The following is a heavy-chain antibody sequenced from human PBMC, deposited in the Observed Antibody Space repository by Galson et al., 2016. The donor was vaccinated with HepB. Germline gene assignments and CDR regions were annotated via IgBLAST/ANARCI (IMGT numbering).Heavy chain of an antibody. V-gene: IGHV3-53*01. CDR2: MYNDGST. CDR1: GFTVSRNH. CDR3: ATDFGGWSPN. Sequence: SLRLSCAASGFTVSRNHMSWVRQAPGQGPEWVSVMYNDGSTYYADTVKGRFTISRDNSKNTLYPQLDTLRDGDTAVYYCATDFGGWSPNWGQGTQVTVSS. D-gene: IGHD6-19*01. J-gene: IGHJ4*02.